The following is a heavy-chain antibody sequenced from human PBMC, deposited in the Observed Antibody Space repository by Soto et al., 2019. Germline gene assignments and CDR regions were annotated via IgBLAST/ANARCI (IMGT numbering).Heavy chain of an antibody. CDR3: AKGRGGSGSLTPRVDF. D-gene: IGHD3-10*01. J-gene: IGHJ4*02. Sequence: EVQLLESGGGLVQPGGSLRLSCAASGFTFNNYAMTWVRQAPGKGLEGVSAISGGGDTTSYADSVKGRLTVSRDGSKNTLYLQMGSLRAEDTALYYCAKGRGGSGSLTPRVDFWGQGTLVTVSS. V-gene: IGHV3-23*01. CDR1: GFTFNNYA. CDR2: ISGGGDTT.